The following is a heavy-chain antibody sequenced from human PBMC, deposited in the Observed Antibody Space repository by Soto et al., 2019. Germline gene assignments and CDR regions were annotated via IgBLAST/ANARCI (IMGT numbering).Heavy chain of an antibody. CDR2: VYNSGST. J-gene: IGHJ4*02. V-gene: IGHV4-59*01. CDR1: TASISSYS. CDR3: AGDYASGSYRFDY. Sequence: SETLSLTCTVSTASISSYSWSWIRQPPGKGLEWIGYVYNSGSTIYNPSLKSRVTISLDTSKNQFSLRLTSVTAADTAVYYCAGDYASGSYRFDYWGQGALVTGSS. D-gene: IGHD3-10*01.